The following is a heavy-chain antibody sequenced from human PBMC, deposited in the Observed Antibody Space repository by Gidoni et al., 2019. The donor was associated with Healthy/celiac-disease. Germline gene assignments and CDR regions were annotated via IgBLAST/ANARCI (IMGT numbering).Heavy chain of an antibody. CDR1: GGSISSYY. J-gene: IGHJ6*02. CDR3: ARDSHDYGDSKFYYYYGMDV. V-gene: IGHV4-59*01. CDR2: IYYSGST. Sequence: QVQLQESGPGLVKPSETLSLTCTVSGGSISSYYWSWIRQPPGKGLEWIGYIYYSGSTNYNPSLKSRVTISVDTSKNQFSLKLSSVTAADTAVYYCARDSHDYGDSKFYYYYGMDVWGQGTTVTVSS. D-gene: IGHD4-17*01.